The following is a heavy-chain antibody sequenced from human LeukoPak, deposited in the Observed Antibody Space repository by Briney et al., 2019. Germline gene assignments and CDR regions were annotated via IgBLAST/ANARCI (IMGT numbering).Heavy chain of an antibody. CDR1: GFTFSSYG. D-gene: IGHD3-16*02. Sequence: GGSLRLSCAASGFTFSSYGMHWVRQAPGKGLEWVAVIWYDGSNKYYADSVKGRFTISRDNSKNTLYLQMNSLRAEDTAVYYCARAMWSVRLGELSPRVDYWGQGTLVTVSS. V-gene: IGHV3-33*01. CDR2: IWYDGSNK. CDR3: ARAMWSVRLGELSPRVDY. J-gene: IGHJ4*02.